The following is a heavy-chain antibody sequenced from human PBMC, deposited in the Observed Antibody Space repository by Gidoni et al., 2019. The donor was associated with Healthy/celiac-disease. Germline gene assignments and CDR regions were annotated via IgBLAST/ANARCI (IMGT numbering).Heavy chain of an antibody. J-gene: IGHJ3*02. CDR3: ARDPGIAAAGRGDAFDI. D-gene: IGHD6-13*01. CDR1: GFTFSSYA. Sequence: QVQLVESGGGVVQPGRSLRLSCAASGFTFSSYAMHWVRQAPGKGLEWVAVISYDGSNKYYADSVKGRFTISRDNSKNTLYLQMNSLRAEDTAVYYCARDPGIAAAGRGDAFDIWGQGTMVTVSS. CDR2: ISYDGSNK. V-gene: IGHV3-30-3*01.